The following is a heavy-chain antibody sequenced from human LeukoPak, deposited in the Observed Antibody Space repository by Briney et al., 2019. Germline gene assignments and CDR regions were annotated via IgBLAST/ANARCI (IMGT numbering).Heavy chain of an antibody. J-gene: IGHJ4*02. CDR1: GFTFSSYG. Sequence: PGGSLRLSCAASGFTFSSYGMHWVRQAPGKGLEWVAFIRYDGSNKYYADSVKGRFTISRDNSRYTLGLQMNNLRVEDTAVYYCAKVSWQRSHADDCWGQGTLVTVSS. CDR3: AKVSWQRSHADDC. D-gene: IGHD1-26*01. V-gene: IGHV3-30*02. CDR2: IRYDGSNK.